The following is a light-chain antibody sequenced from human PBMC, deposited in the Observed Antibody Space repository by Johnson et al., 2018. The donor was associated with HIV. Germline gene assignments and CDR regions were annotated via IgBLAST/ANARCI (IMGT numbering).Light chain of an antibody. V-gene: IGLV1-51*02. Sequence: HSVLTQPPSVSAAPGQKVSISCSGSSSNIGNNHVSWYQQFPGAAPKLLIYEDKTRPSASPDRFSASKSGTSATLGITGCQTGDEAYYYCAKCVGSLTIGGVFVTGTKVTVL. CDR2: EDK. CDR1: SSNIGNNH. CDR3: AKCVGSLTIGGV. J-gene: IGLJ1*01.